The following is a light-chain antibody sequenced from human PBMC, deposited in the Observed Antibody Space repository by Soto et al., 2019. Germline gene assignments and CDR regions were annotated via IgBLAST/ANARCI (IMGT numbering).Light chain of an antibody. CDR2: DAS. CDR1: QTIRRW. V-gene: IGKV1-5*01. CDR3: QHYNSDPWT. J-gene: IGKJ1*01. Sequence: DIEMTQSPSTLSASVGDRLTITCRASQTIRRWLAWYQQRPGKAPKVLIYDASTLESWVPARFSGSGSETEFTLTISSLQPEDSATYYCQHYNSDPWTFGQGTKVEIK.